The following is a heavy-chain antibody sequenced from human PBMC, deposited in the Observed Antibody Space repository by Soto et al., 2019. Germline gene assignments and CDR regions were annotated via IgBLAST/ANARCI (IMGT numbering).Heavy chain of an antibody. CDR2: IKPDGSER. D-gene: IGHD7-27*01. CDR3: ATDLNWEQY. J-gene: IGHJ4*02. CDR1: GFTFGTYW. Sequence: EVQLVESGGGLVQPGGSLRLSCAASGFTFGTYWMTWVRQAPGKGLECVGNIKPDGSERYYVDSVKGRFTISRDNAKNSLYLHMNSLRPEDTAVYYCATDLNWEQYWGQGTLVTVSS. V-gene: IGHV3-7*04.